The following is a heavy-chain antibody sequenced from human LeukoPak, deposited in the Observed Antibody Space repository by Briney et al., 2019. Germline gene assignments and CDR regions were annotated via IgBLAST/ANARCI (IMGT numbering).Heavy chain of an antibody. J-gene: IGHJ4*02. CDR3: ARTQSQSVSYRYYFGY. CDR2: IYYIRNT. CDR1: GGSVGSAGYY. D-gene: IGHD1-26*01. Sequence: PSETLSLTCTVSGGSVGSAGYYWSWIRQPPGGGLEWIGYIYYIRNTNYNPSLKSRVTMSLDPSKNQFSLKLNSVTAAATAAYYCARTQSQSVSYRYYFGYWGQGTLVTVPS. V-gene: IGHV4-61*08.